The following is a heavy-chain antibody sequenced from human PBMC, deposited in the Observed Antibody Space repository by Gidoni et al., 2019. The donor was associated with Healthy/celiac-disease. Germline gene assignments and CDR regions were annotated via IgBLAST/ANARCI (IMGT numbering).Heavy chain of an antibody. CDR3: ARVRGMVSSIWIRFDP. V-gene: IGHV4-4*02. CDR1: GGSISSSNW. Sequence: QVQLQESGPGLVKPSGTLSLTCAVSGGSISSSNWWSWVRQPPGKGLEWIGDIYHSVSTNDNPFLKSRVTISVDKSKTQFSLKLRSVTAADTAVYYCARVRGMVSSIWIRFDPWGHGPLVTVSS. D-gene: IGHD6-13*01. CDR2: IYHSVST. J-gene: IGHJ5*02.